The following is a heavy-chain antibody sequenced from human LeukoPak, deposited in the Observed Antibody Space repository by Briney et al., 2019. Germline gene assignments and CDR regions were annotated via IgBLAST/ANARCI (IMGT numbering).Heavy chain of an antibody. CDR1: GFTFSNYA. CDR3: AKREGYGRVDY. D-gene: IGHD2-15*01. J-gene: IGHJ4*02. V-gene: IGHV3-23*01. Sequence: GGSLRLSCAASGFTFSNYAMSWVRQAPGKGLEWVSGISGSGDSTYYADSVKGRFTISRGNRENTLYLQMRSLRAEDTAIYYCAKREGYGRVDYWGQGILVAVSS. CDR2: ISGSGDST.